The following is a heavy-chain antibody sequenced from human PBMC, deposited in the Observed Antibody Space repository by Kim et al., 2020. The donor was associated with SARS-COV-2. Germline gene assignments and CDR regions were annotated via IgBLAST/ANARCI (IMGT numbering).Heavy chain of an antibody. Sequence: GGSLRLSCAASGFTFSSYAMHWVRQAPGKGLEWVAVISYDGSNKYYADSVRGRFTISRDNSKNTLYLQMNSLRAEDTAVYYCARASRGGYSYGCDYWGQG. CDR3: ARASRGGYSYGCDY. J-gene: IGHJ4*02. CDR1: GFTFSSYA. D-gene: IGHD5-18*01. CDR2: ISYDGSNK. V-gene: IGHV3-30*04.